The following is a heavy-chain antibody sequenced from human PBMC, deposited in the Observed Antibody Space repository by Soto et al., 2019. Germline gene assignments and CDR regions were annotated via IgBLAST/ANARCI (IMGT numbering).Heavy chain of an antibody. Sequence: QVQLVQSGAEVKKPGSSVKVSCKASGGPFSSYAISWVRQAPGQGLEGMGGIIPIFGTANYAQKFQGRVPITADESTSTDYMEMSSLRSEDTGLYYCTRADLNAFDIWGQGTMVTVSS. CDR1: GGPFSSYA. V-gene: IGHV1-69*12. CDR2: IIPIFGTA. J-gene: IGHJ3*02. D-gene: IGHD3-3*01. CDR3: TRADLNAFDI.